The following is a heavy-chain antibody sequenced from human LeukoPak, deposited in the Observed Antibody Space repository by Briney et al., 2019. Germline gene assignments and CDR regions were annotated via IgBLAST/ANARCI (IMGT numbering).Heavy chain of an antibody. D-gene: IGHD3-22*01. CDR3: ARTPSGDSSGYYTDSFNI. CDR1: GFTFSSYA. Sequence: PGGSLRLSCAASGFTFSSYAMSWVRQAPGKGLEWVSAISGSGGSTYYADSVKGRFTISRDNAKNSLNLQMNSLRAEDTALYYCARTPSGDSSGYYTDSFNIWGQGTMVTVSS. J-gene: IGHJ3*02. V-gene: IGHV3-23*01. CDR2: ISGSGGST.